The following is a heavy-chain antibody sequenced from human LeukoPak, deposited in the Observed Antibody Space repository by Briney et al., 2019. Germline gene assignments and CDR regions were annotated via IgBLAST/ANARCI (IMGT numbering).Heavy chain of an antibody. CDR1: GFTVSSNY. Sequence: PGGSLRLSCAASGFTVSSNYMSWVRQAPGKGLEWGSVIYSGGSTYYADSVKGRFTISRDNSKNTLYLQMNSLRAEDTAVYYCARDFGRYYGSGSYFRYFDYWGQGILVTVSS. CDR3: ARDFGRYYGSGSYFRYFDY. V-gene: IGHV3-53*01. J-gene: IGHJ4*02. D-gene: IGHD3-10*01. CDR2: IYSGGST.